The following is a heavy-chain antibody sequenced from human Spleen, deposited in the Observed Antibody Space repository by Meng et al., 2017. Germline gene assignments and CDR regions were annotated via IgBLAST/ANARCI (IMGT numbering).Heavy chain of an antibody. D-gene: IGHD4-11*01. CDR3: ARGPTTMAHDFDY. CDR1: GGSFSDYY. Sequence: QGQLQRGGEGLLRPSETLSLTGVVSGGSFSDYYWSWIRQPPGKGLEWIGEINHSGSTNYNPSLESRATISVDTSQNNLSLKLSSVTAADSAVYYCARGPTTMAHDFDYWGQGTLVTVSS. CDR2: INHSGST. V-gene: IGHV4-34*01. J-gene: IGHJ4*02.